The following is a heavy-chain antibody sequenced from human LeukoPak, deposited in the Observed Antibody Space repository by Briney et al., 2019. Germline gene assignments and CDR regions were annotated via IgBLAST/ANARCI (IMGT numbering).Heavy chain of an antibody. V-gene: IGHV3-7*03. Sequence: GGSLRLSCAASGFTFSTYWMNWVRQAPGKGLEWVANIKQGGSEKYYVDSVKGRFTLSRDSAKSSLYLQMNSLRAEDTAVYYCARAEWSNWYFDLWGRGTLVTVSS. CDR1: GFTFSTYW. CDR3: ARAEWSNWYFDL. CDR2: IKQGGSEK. J-gene: IGHJ2*01. D-gene: IGHD3-3*01.